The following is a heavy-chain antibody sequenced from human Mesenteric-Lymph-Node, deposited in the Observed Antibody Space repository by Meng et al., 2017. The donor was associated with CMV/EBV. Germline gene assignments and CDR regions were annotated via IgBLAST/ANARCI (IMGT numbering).Heavy chain of an antibody. J-gene: IGHJ4*02. Sequence: ASVKVSCKASGYTFTSYDINWVRQATGQGLEWMGWINPNSGGTNYAQKFQGRVTMTRDTSISTAYMELSRLRSDDTAVYYCAREWVGCSGGSCYSSYFDYWGQGTLVTVSS. CDR1: GYTFTSYD. CDR2: INPNSGGT. V-gene: IGHV1-2*02. D-gene: IGHD2-15*01. CDR3: AREWVGCSGGSCYSSYFDY.